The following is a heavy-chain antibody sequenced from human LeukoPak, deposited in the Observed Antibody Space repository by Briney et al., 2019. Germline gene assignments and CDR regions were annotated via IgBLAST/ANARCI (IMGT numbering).Heavy chain of an antibody. CDR1: GGSISSYY. V-gene: IGHV4-59*01. CDR2: IYYSGST. D-gene: IGHD3-22*01. J-gene: IGHJ4*02. Sequence: SETLSLTCTVSGGSISSYYWSWIRQPPGKGLEWIGYIYYSGSTNYNPSLTSRAAISVDTSKNQFSPKLSSVTAADTAVYYCASTGASSVYLPIDYWGQGTLVTVSS. CDR3: ASTGASSVYLPIDY.